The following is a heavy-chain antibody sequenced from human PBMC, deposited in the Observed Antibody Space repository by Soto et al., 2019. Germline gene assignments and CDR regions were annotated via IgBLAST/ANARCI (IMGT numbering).Heavy chain of an antibody. V-gene: IGHV1-69*06. CDR2: IIPIFGTA. CDR3: AGTRGYSYGYYYYYGMDV. J-gene: IGHJ6*02. Sequence: WASVKVSCKASGGTFSSYAISWVRQAPGQGLEWMGGIIPIFGTANYAQKFQGRVTITADKSTSTAYMELSSLRSEDTAVYYCAGTRGYSYGYYYYYGMDVWGQGTTVTVSS. CDR1: GGTFSSYA. D-gene: IGHD5-18*01.